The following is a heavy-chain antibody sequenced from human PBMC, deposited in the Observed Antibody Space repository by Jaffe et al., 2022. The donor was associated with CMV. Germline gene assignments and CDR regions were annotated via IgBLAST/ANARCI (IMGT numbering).Heavy chain of an antibody. V-gene: IGHV3-23*04. D-gene: IGHD6-19*01. Sequence: EVQLVESGGGLVQPGGSLRLSCAASGFTFSSYAMSWVRQAPGKGLEWVSAISGSGGSTYYADSVKGRFTISRDNSKNTLYLQMNSLRAEDTAVYYCAKVAVAGTVYYYYMDVWGKGTTVTVSS. CDR1: GFTFSSYA. J-gene: IGHJ6*03. CDR3: AKVAVAGTVYYYYMDV. CDR2: ISGSGGST.